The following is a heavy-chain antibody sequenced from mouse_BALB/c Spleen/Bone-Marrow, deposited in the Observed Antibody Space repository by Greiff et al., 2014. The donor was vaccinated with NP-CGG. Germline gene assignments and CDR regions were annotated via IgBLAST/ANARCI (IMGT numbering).Heavy chain of an antibody. J-gene: IGHJ4*01. CDR3: TRPGYFYGSGPYAMDY. D-gene: IGHD1-1*01. Sequence: QVQLQQSGAELVRPGASVKLSCKASGYTFTSYWINWVKQRPGQGLEWIGNIYPSDSCTNYNQKFKDKATLTVDKSSSTAYKRLSSPTSEDSAVYYCTRPGYFYGSGPYAMDYWGQGTSVTVSS. V-gene: IGHV1-69*02. CDR1: GYTFTSYW. CDR2: IYPSDSCT.